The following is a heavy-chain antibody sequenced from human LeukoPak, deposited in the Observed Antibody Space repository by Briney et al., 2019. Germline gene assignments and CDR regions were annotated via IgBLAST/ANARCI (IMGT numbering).Heavy chain of an antibody. Sequence: ASVEVSCKASGYTFTSYYMHWVRQAPEQGLEWMGIINPSGGSTSYAQKFQGRVTMTRDTSTSTVYMELSSLRSEDTAVYYCTCTPYSSGWYDYWGQGTLVTVSS. V-gene: IGHV1-46*01. J-gene: IGHJ4*02. CDR1: GYTFTSYY. CDR2: INPSGGST. D-gene: IGHD6-19*01. CDR3: TCTPYSSGWYDY.